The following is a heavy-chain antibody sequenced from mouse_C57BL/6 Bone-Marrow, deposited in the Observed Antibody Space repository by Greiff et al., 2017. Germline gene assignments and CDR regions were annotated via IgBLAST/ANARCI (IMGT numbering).Heavy chain of an antibody. J-gene: IGHJ4*01. D-gene: IGHD1-3*01. CDR1: GYTFTDYY. Sequence: LQQSGAELVRPGASVKLSCKASGYTFTDYYINWVKQRPGQGLEWIARIYPGSGNTYYNEKFKGKATLTAEKSSSTAYMQLSSLTSEDSAVYFCARLTFYAMDYWGQGTSVTVSS. V-gene: IGHV1-76*01. CDR2: IYPGSGNT. CDR3: ARLTFYAMDY.